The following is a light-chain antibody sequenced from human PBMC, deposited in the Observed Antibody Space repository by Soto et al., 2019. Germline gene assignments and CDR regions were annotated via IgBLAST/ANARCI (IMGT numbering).Light chain of an antibody. CDR2: AND. CDR1: SSNIGSNL. J-gene: IGLJ2*01. CDR3: SSYTSSSTVV. Sequence: QSVLTQPPSTSGTPGQRVTISCSGSSSNIGSNLVSWYQHLPGTAPRLLIYANDQRPSGVPDRFSGSKSDTSASLAISGLQSEDKADYYCSSYTSSSTVVFGGGTQLTVL. V-gene: IGLV1-44*01.